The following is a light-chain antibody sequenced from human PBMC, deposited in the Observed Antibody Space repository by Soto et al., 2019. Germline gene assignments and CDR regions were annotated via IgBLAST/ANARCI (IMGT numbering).Light chain of an antibody. V-gene: IGLV3-21*02. CDR3: HVWDSNTDRTVV. CDR2: DDT. CDR1: RIGSKS. J-gene: IGLJ2*01. Sequence: SYELTQPPSVSLAPGQTARITCGGNRIGSKSVHWYQQKPGRAPVLVVYDDTDRPSGIPERFSGSNSENTATLTISGVEAGDEADYYCHVWDSNTDRTVVFGGGTKVTVL.